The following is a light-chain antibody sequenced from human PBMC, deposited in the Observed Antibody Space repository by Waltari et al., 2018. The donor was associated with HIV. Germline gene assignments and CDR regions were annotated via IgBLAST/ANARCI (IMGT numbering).Light chain of an antibody. CDR2: DVI. CDR1: SSDIGDYAF. J-gene: IGLJ1*01. CDR3: SSYSRTSTFV. V-gene: IGLV2-14*03. Sequence: SALTQPASVSGSPGQSITISCTGTSSDIGDYAFVAWYQQHPDKAPKLMIYDVIQRPSGVSFRFSGSKSGNTASLTISGLQAEDEADYYCSSYSRTSTFVFGTGTKVTVL.